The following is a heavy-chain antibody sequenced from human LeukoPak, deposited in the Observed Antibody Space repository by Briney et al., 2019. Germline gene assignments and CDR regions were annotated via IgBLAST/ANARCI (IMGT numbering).Heavy chain of an antibody. Sequence: SETLSLTCTVSGGSISSYYWTWIRQPPGKGLEWIGYIYYSGITNYNPSFKSRVTISVDTSKNQFSLKLSSVTAADMAVYYCARRRYSSSWNDAFDIWGQGTMVTVSS. CDR3: ARRRYSSSWNDAFDI. J-gene: IGHJ3*02. V-gene: IGHV4-59*01. CDR2: IYYSGIT. CDR1: GGSISSYY. D-gene: IGHD6-13*01.